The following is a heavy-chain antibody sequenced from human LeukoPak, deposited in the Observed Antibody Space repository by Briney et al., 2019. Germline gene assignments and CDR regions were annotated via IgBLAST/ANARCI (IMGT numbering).Heavy chain of an antibody. D-gene: IGHD3-3*01. CDR3: ARTATYYDFWSGYYYFDY. CDR1: GGTFSSYA. CDR2: IIPIFGTA. V-gene: IGHV1-69*01. Sequence: SVKVSCKASGGTFSSYAISWVRQAPGQGLEWMGGIIPIFGTANYAQKFQGRVTITADESTSTAYMELSSLRSEDTAVYYCARTATYYDFWSGYYYFDYWGQGTLVTVSS. J-gene: IGHJ4*02.